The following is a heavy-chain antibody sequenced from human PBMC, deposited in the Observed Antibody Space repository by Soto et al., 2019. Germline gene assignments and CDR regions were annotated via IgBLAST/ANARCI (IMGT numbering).Heavy chain of an antibody. CDR1: GFTFSSYG. V-gene: IGHV3-23*01. J-gene: IGHJ4*02. CDR2: SSATGAGT. Sequence: GGSLRLSCAASGFTFSSYGMTWVRQAPGKGLEWVSFSSATGAGTYYADSVKGRFTISRDNYENTLYLQMTSLRADDTAVYYCAKDRRAGGNYGFYSDFWGQGALVTVSS. CDR3: AKDRRAGGNYGFYSDF. D-gene: IGHD1-7*01.